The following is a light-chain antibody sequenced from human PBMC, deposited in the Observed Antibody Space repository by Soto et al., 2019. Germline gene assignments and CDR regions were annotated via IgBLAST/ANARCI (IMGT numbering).Light chain of an antibody. CDR1: QRVSSSY. CDR3: QQYGSSPPFT. Sequence: IVLTQSPGTLSLTPGERATLSCRASQRVSSSYLAWYQQKPGQAPRLLIYGASSRATGIPDRFSGSGSVTDFTITISRLEPEDSAVYYCQQYGSSPPFTFGPGTRVDIK. V-gene: IGKV3-20*01. J-gene: IGKJ3*01. CDR2: GAS.